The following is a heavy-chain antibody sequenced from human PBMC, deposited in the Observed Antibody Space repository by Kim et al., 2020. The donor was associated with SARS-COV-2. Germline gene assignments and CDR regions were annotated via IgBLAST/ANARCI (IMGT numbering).Heavy chain of an antibody. CDR3: ARAGDQYSMGKEAFDI. J-gene: IGHJ3*02. CDR2: IKHDGSQK. CDR1: GFTFSSYW. D-gene: IGHD6-6*01. V-gene: IGHV3-7*01. Sequence: GGSLRLSCASSGFTFSSYWMTWVRQAPGKGLEWVANIKHDGSQKYYVDSVKGRFTISRDNAKNSLYLQMNSLRAEDTAVYYCARAGDQYSMGKEAFDIWG.